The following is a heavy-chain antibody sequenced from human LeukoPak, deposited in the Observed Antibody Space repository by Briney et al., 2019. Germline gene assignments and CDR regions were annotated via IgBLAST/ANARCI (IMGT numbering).Heavy chain of an antibody. CDR1: GYTFTGYY. D-gene: IGHD2-2*01. J-gene: IGHJ5*02. CDR3: ARDPGYCSSTSCYSGWFDP. V-gene: IGHV1-2*02. CDR2: INPNSGGT. Sequence: ASVKVSCKASGYTFTGYYMHWVRPAPGQGLEWMGWINPNSGGTNYAQKFQGRVTMTRDTSISTAYMELSRLRSDDTVVYYCARDPGYCSSTSCYSGWFDPWGQGTLVTVSS.